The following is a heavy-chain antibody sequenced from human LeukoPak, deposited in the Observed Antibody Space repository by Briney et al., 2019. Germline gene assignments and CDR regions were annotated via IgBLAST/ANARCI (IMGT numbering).Heavy chain of an antibody. CDR2: MYYSGST. V-gene: IGHV4-59*08. D-gene: IGHD2-2*01. Sequence: SETLSLTCTVSGGSISSYYWSWIRQPPGKGLEWIGYMYYSGSTNYNPSLQSRVTTSVDTSKNQFSLKLTSVTAADTAVYYCVGSSSANWFDPWGQGTLVTVSS. J-gene: IGHJ5*02. CDR1: GGSISSYY. CDR3: VGSSSANWFDP.